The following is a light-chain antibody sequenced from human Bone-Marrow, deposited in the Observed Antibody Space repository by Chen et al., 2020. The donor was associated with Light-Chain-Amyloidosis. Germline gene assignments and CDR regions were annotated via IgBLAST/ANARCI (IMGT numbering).Light chain of an antibody. CDR3: QYYDSSLSGSV. V-gene: IGLV1-40*01. J-gene: IGLJ2*01. Sequence: QSVLTQPPSVSGAPGQRVTIPCTGSSSNIGAGYDVHWYQQLPGTAPKLLIYGNSNRPSGVPDRFSGSKSGTSASLAITGLQAEDEADYYCQYYDSSLSGSVFGGGTKLTVL. CDR2: GNS. CDR1: SSNIGAGYD.